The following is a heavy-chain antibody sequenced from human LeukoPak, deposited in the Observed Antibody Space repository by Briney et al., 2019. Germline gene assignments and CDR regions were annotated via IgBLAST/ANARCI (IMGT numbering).Heavy chain of an antibody. CDR3: ARADTSYMGRSAFHI. J-gene: IGHJ3*02. CDR1: GGTFSSYT. Sequence: SVKVSCKVSGGTFSSYTISWVRQSPGQGLEWMGRVIPLLDIAHYTQKFQGRVTITADKSTSTAYMELNSLTFEDTAVYTCARADTSYMGRSAFHIWGQGTLVTVSS. D-gene: IGHD5-18*01. V-gene: IGHV1-69*02. CDR2: VIPLLDIA.